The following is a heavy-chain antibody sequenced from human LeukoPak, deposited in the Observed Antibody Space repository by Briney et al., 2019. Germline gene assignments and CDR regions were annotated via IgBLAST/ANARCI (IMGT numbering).Heavy chain of an antibody. D-gene: IGHD3-10*01. V-gene: IGHV4-61*02. CDR3: ARGLWFGDENPPYFDY. CDR1: GGSISSSNYY. J-gene: IGHJ4*02. CDR2: IYTSGTT. Sequence: SETLSLTCTVSGGSISSSNYYWSWIRQPAGKGLEWIGRIYTSGTTNYNPSLKSRVTISIDTSKNQFSLKLSSVTAADTAVYYCARGLWFGDENPPYFDYWGQGTLVTVSS.